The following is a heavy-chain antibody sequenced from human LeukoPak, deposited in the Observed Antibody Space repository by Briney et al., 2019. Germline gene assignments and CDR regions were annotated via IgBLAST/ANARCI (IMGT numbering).Heavy chain of an antibody. V-gene: IGHV5-51*01. D-gene: IGHD6-6*01. CDR3: ASYSSSSGVDH. CDR2: IFPGDSDT. CDR1: GYSFTTYW. J-gene: IGHJ4*02. Sequence: GESLKISCKGSGYSFTTYWIGWVRQMPGKGLEWVGIIFPGDSDTRYSPSFQGQVTISADKSSTTAYLQWSSLKASDTAIYYCASYSSSSGVDHWGQGTLVTVSS.